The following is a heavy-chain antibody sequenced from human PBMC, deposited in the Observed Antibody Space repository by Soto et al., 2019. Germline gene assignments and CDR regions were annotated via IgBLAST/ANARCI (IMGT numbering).Heavy chain of an antibody. CDR1: GGSISSSSYY. D-gene: IGHD3-10*01. Sequence: SETLSLTCTVSGGSISSSSYYWGWIRQPPGKGLEWIGSIYYSGSTYYNPSLKSRVTISVDTSKNQFSLKLSSVTAADTAVYYCARTTNYYGSGSYYKRGDYWGQGTLVTVSS. CDR2: IYYSGST. CDR3: ARTTNYYGSGSYYKRGDY. J-gene: IGHJ4*02. V-gene: IGHV4-39*01.